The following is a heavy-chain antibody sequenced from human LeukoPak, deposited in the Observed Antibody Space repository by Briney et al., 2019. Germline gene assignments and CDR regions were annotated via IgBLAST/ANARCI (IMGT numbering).Heavy chain of an antibody. D-gene: IGHD2-15*01. CDR1: GFTLSDSW. CDR3: ARGIGWFEY. J-gene: IGHJ5*01. Sequence: GGSPRLSCAPSGFTLSDSWMTWGREAPGEGLECVANINQKGGEKEYVDSVKGRFNISRDNDKNSLFLQMNRLRAEDTAVYYCARGIGWFEYWGQGTLVTVS. CDR2: INQKGGEK. V-gene: IGHV3-7*05.